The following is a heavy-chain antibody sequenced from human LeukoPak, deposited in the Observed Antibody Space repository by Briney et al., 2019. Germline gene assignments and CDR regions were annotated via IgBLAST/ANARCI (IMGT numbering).Heavy chain of an antibody. CDR1: GFTFRSYT. D-gene: IGHD6-6*01. J-gene: IGHJ4*02. CDR3: ARGIAARPNRYYFDY. V-gene: IGHV3-21*01. CDR2: ISSSSSYI. Sequence: GGSLRLSCAASGFTFRSYTMNWVRQAPGKGLEWVSSISSSSSYIYYADSVKGRFTISRDNAKNSLYLQMNSLRAEDTAVYYCARGIAARPNRYYFDYWGQGTLVTVSS.